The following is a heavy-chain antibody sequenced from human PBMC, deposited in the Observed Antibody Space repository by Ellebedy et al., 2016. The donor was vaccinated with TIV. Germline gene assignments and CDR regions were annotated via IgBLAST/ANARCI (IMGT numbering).Heavy chain of an antibody. J-gene: IGHJ2*01. CDR3: ARAGDDYWYFDL. CDR1: GYTLTELS. Sequence: ASVKVSCKVSGYTLTELSMHWVRQAPGKGLEWMGGFDPEDGETIYAQKFQGRVTMTEDTSTDTAYMELSSLRSEDTAVYYCARAGDDYWYFDLWGRGTLVTVSS. V-gene: IGHV1-24*01. CDR2: FDPEDGET. D-gene: IGHD7-27*01.